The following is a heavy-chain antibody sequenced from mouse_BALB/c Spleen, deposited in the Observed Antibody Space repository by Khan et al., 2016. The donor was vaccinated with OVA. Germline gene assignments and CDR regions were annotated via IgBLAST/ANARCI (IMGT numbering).Heavy chain of an antibody. J-gene: IGHJ3*01. CDR1: GYTFTDYI. CDR3: SRSGYGTFAY. V-gene: IGHV1-77*01. CDR2: IYPGSDNT. Sequence: QVQLKQSGPELVKPGASVKMSCKASGYTFTDYIINWVKQRTGQGLEWIGDIYPGSDNTYYNEKFKGKATLTADKSYNTVYMQLSSLTSEDSAVYFCSRSGYGTFAYLGQGTLVTVSA. D-gene: IGHD2-10*02.